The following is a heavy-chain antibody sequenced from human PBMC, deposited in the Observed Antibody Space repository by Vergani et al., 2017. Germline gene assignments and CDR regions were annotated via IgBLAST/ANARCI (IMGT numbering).Heavy chain of an antibody. CDR1: GFTLSSHA. D-gene: IGHD3-16*01. CDR3: AQHFRGWGIDY. J-gene: IGHJ4*02. CDR2: IQFDGSNQ. V-gene: IGHV3-30*02. Sequence: QVQLEESGGGVVQPGRSLRLSCAGSGFTLSSHAMHWVRQAPGKGLEWVAIIQFDGSNQYYADSVKGRFTLSRDFSKNTRYLQMNSLRTDDTATYYCAQHFRGWGIDYWGQGTQVIVSS.